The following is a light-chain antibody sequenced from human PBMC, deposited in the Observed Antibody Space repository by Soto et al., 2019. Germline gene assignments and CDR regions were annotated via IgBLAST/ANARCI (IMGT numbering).Light chain of an antibody. J-gene: IGLJ1*01. Sequence: QSALTQPRSVSGSHGQSVTISCTGTSSDVGGYGYVSWYQQHPGKAPKLMIYDVYNRPSGVPDRFSGSKSGNTASLTISGLQAEDEAGYYCCSYAGSSTFYVFGTGTKLTVL. CDR2: DVY. CDR1: SSDVGGYGY. V-gene: IGLV2-11*01. CDR3: CSYAGSSTFYV.